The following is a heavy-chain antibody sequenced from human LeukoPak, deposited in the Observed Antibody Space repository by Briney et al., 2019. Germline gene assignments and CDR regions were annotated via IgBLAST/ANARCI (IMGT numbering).Heavy chain of an antibody. D-gene: IGHD4-23*01. V-gene: IGHV3-74*01. CDR1: GFTFSSSW. CDR2: INSDGSST. CDR3: ARGYGGNFPDFDY. Sequence: PGGSLRLSCAASGFTFSSSWMHWVRQAPGKGLVWVSRINSDGSSTNYADSVKGRFTISRDNAKNTLYLQMNSLRAEDTAAYYCARGYGGNFPDFDYWGQGTLVTVSS. J-gene: IGHJ4*02.